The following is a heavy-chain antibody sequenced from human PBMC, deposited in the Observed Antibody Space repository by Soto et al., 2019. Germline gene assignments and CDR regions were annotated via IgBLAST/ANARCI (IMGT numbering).Heavy chain of an antibody. CDR3: ARGGLAIGYYCYYGVDV. J-gene: IGHJ6*02. V-gene: IGHV4-4*02. D-gene: IGHD6-13*01. CDR1: GVSISSSNW. CDR2: IYHSGST. Sequence: QVQLQESGPGLVKPSGTLSLTCAVSGVSISSSNWWSGVRQPPGKGLEWIGEIYHSGSTNYNPSLTSRVTISVDQSKNQFSLKLSSVTAADTAVYYCARGGLAIGYYCYYGVDVWGPGTTVTVSS.